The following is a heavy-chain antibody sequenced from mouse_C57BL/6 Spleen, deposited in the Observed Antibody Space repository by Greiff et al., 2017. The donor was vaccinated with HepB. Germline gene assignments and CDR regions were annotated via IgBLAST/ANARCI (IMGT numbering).Heavy chain of an antibody. CDR1: GYTFTSYW. CDR3: AGGDGYRYWYFDV. D-gene: IGHD2-3*01. CDR2: IHPNSGST. J-gene: IGHJ1*03. Sequence: QVQLQQSGAELVKPGASVKLSCKASGYTFTSYWMHWVKQRPGQGLEWIGMIHPNSGSTNYNEKFKSKATLTVDKSSSTAYMQLSSLTSEDSAVYYCAGGDGYRYWYFDVWGTGTTVTVSS. V-gene: IGHV1-64*01.